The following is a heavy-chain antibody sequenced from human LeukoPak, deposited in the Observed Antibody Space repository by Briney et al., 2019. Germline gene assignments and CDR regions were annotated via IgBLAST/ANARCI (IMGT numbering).Heavy chain of an antibody. V-gene: IGHV3-30*14. CDR2: ISYDGSNK. CDR1: GFTFSSYA. J-gene: IGHJ6*02. CDR3: VAVTTPYYYYGMDV. Sequence: GGSLRLSCAASGFTFSSYAMHWVRQAPGKGLEWVAVISYDGSNKYYADSVKGRFTISRHNSKNTLYLQMNSLRAEDTAVYYCVAVTTPYYYYGMDVWGQGTTVTVSS. D-gene: IGHD4-17*01.